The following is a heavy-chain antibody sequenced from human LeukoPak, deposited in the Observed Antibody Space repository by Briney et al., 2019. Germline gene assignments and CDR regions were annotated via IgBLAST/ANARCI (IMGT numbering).Heavy chain of an antibody. CDR3: ARESGQWPVDSYYMDV. CDR1: GGYIGTYY. D-gene: IGHD6-19*01. V-gene: IGHV4-4*07. CDR2: IYTSGST. J-gene: IGHJ6*03. Sequence: PSETLSLTCTVSGGYIGTYYWSWIRQPAGKGLEWIGRIYTSGSTDYNPSLKSRVSMSVDTSKNQFSLKLSSVTAADTAVYFCARESGQWPVDSYYMDVWGKGTTVTVSS.